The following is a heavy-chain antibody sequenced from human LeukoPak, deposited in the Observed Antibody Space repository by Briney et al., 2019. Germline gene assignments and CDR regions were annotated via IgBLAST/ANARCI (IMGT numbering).Heavy chain of an antibody. CDR1: GYTFTSYG. CDR3: ATTLLGGIAAAGTGAFDI. Sequence: ASVKVSCKASGYTFTSYGISWVRQAPGQGLEWMGWISAYNGNTNYAQKLQGRVTMTTDTSTSTAYMELSSLRSEDTAVYYCATTLLGGIAAAGTGAFDIWGQGTMVTVSS. CDR2: ISAYNGNT. J-gene: IGHJ3*02. D-gene: IGHD6-13*01. V-gene: IGHV1-18*01.